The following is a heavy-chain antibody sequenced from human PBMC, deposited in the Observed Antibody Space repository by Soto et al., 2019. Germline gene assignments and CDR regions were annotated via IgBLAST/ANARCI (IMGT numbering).Heavy chain of an antibody. Sequence: EVQLVESGGGLVQPGGSLKLSCAASGFIFSDSAMHWVRQASGKGLEWVGRIRNKTNNYATAYTASVKGRFTISRDDSKNTVYLQMNSLKINDTAVYYCTSRRDWTAVDPLDYWGQGTLVTVSS. D-gene: IGHD5-18*01. CDR3: TSRRDWTAVDPLDY. V-gene: IGHV3-73*02. CDR1: GFIFSDSA. CDR2: IRNKTNNYAT. J-gene: IGHJ4*02.